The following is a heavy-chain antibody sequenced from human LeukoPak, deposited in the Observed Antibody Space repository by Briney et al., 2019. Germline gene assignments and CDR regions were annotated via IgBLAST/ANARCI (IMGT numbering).Heavy chain of an antibody. CDR2: IYPGGSDT. CDR1: GYTFTNYW. J-gene: IGHJ5*02. CDR3: ARPLHDYSKYWFDP. V-gene: IGHV5-51*01. Sequence: GESLKISCKGSGYTFTNYWIGWVRQMPGKGLEWMGIIYPGGSDTRYSPSFQGQVTISADKSISTAYLQWNSLKASDTAMYYCARPLHDYSKYWFDPWGQGTLVILSS. D-gene: IGHD4-11*01.